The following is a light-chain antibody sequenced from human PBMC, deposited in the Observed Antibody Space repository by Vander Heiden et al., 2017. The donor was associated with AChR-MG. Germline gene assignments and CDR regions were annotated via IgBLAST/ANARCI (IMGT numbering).Light chain of an antibody. CDR3: QQRDTLPYT. V-gene: IGKV1-39*01. J-gene: IGKJ2*01. CDR2: AAS. Sequence: DIQMTQSPSSLSASVGDRVTITCRASQSISRHLNWYQQKPGKAPKFLIYAASSLQSDVPSRFSGSGSGTDFTLTINRLQPEDFATYSCQQRDTLPYTFGQRTKLEIK. CDR1: QSISRH.